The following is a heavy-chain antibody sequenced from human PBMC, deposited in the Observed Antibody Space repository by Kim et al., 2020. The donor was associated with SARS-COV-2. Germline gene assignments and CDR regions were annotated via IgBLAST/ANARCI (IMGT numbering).Heavy chain of an antibody. CDR3: AKDAGDSSSWYEG. V-gene: IGHV3-9*01. J-gene: IGHJ4*02. Sequence: ADSVKSRFTISRDNAKNSLDLQMNSLRAEDTALYYCAKDAGDSSSWYEGWGQGTLVTVSS. D-gene: IGHD6-13*01.